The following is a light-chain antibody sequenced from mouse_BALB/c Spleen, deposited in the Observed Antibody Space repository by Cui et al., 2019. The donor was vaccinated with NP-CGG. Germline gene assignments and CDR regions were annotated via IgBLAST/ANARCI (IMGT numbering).Light chain of an antibody. CDR2: GTN. CDR1: TGAVTTSNY. V-gene: IGLV1*01. J-gene: IGLJ1*01. CDR3: ALWYSNHWV. Sequence: AVTQQSALTTSPGETVTLTCRSSTGAVTTSNYANWVQEKPDHLFTGLIGGTNNRVPGVPARFSGSLIRDKAALTITGAQTEDEAIYFCALWYSNHWVFGGGTKLTVL.